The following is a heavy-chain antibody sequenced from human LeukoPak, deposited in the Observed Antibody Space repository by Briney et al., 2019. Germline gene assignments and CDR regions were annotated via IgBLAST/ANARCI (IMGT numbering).Heavy chain of an antibody. CDR3: ARSSTFFFDY. D-gene: IGHD3-3*02. CDR2: IYYSGRT. CDR1: GGSISSSSYY. V-gene: IGHV4-39*01. Sequence: SQTLSLTCTVSGGSISSSSYYWGWIRQPPGKGLEWIGSIYYSGRTYCNPSLKSRVTISVDTSKNQFSLKLSSVTAADTAVYYCARSSTFFFDYWGQGTLVTVSS. J-gene: IGHJ4*02.